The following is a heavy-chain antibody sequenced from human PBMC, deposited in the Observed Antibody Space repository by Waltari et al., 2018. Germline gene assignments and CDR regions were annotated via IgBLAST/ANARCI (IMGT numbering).Heavy chain of an antibody. D-gene: IGHD2-2*01. V-gene: IGHV3-53*01. CDR1: GFIVSGTY. CDR2: TSGGGTT. Sequence: EVQLVESGGGLIQPGGSLRLSCAASGFIVSGTYLSWVRQAPGRGLEWVSATSGGGTTYYAESVKGRFTVSRDNSKNTLYLQMNSLRVEDTAFYYCAGRGEEAPGASGWAWGYGFWGQGTLVTVSS. J-gene: IGHJ4*02. CDR3: AGRGEEAPGASGWAWGYGF.